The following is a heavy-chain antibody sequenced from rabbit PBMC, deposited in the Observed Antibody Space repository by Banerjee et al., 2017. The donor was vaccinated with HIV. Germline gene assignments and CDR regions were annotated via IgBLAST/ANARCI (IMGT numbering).Heavy chain of an antibody. CDR1: GFSFSSGYD. Sequence: QQLVESGGGLVKPGASLTLTCKASGFSFSSGYDMCWVRQAPGKGLEWIACIYTSSGSTWYASWAKGRFPISKTSSTTVTLQMTSLTAADTATYFCARDPVSGGYNHNLWGPGTLVTVS. D-gene: IGHD1-1*01. V-gene: IGHV1S40*01. CDR2: IYTSSGST. CDR3: ARDPVSGGYNHNL. J-gene: IGHJ4*01.